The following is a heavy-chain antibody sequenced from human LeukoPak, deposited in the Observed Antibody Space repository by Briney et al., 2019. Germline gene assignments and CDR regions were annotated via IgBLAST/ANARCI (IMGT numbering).Heavy chain of an antibody. J-gene: IGHJ4*02. CDR3: ASTHSSGQSY. CDR1: EYTLTGYY. CDR2: INPNSGGT. D-gene: IGHD3-22*01. V-gene: IGHV1-2*02. Sequence: GASLKASCKASEYTLTGYYMHWLRQAPGQGLEWMGWINPNSGGTNYAQKFQGRVTMTRDTSISTAYMELSRLRSDDTAVYYCASTHSSGQSYWGQGALVTVSS.